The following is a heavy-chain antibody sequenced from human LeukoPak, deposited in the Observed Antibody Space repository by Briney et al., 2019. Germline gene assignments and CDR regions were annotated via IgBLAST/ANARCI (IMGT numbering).Heavy chain of an antibody. D-gene: IGHD6-19*01. CDR3: AKDLIAVAGTGFDY. CDR2: ISWNSGTI. Sequence: PGGSLRLSCAASGFTFDDYAMHWVRQAPGKGLEWVSGISWNSGTIDYADSVKGRFTISRDNAKNSLYLQMNSLRAEDTALYYCAKDLIAVAGTGFDYWGQGTLVTVSS. CDR1: GFTFDDYA. J-gene: IGHJ4*02. V-gene: IGHV3-9*01.